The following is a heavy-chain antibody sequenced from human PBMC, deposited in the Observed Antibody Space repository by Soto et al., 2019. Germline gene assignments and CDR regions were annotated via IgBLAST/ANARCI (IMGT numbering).Heavy chain of an antibody. Sequence: LRLSCAASGFTFSSYSMNWVRQAPGKGLEWVSSISSSSSYIYYADSVKGRFTISRDNAKNSLYLQMNSLRAEDTAVYYCARECSSSSYSFDYWGQGTLVTVSS. CDR3: ARECSSSSYSFDY. CDR2: ISSSSSYI. V-gene: IGHV3-21*01. J-gene: IGHJ4*02. D-gene: IGHD6-6*01. CDR1: GFTFSSYS.